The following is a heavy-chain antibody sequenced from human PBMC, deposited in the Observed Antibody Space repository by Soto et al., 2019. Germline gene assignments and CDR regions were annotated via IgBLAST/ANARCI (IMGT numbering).Heavy chain of an antibody. J-gene: IGHJ6*02. D-gene: IGHD1-26*01. Sequence: QVQLVESGGGVVQPGRSLRLSCAASGFTFSSYGMHWVRQAPGKGLEWVAVIWYDGSNKYYADSGKGRFTISRDNSKNTLYLQMSSLRAEDTAVYYCVGWEEYADYCGMDVWGQGSTVTVSS. CDR2: IWYDGSNK. CDR1: GFTFSSYG. V-gene: IGHV3-33*01. CDR3: VGWEEYADYCGMDV.